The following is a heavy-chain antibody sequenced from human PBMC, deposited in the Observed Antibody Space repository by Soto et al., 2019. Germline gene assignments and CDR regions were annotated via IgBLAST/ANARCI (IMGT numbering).Heavy chain of an antibody. J-gene: IGHJ5*02. D-gene: IGHD6-6*01. CDR3: ARTSRSAPDA. Sequence: VQLVASGGGLVQPGGSLRLSCAASGFTFSSYWMNWVRQAPGKGLEWVAHINQDGSEKYYVDSVKGRFTISRDNAKNSLFLQIDSLRAEDTAVYYCARTSRSAPDAWGQGTLVTVSS. CDR1: GFTFSSYW. CDR2: INQDGSEK. V-gene: IGHV3-7*01.